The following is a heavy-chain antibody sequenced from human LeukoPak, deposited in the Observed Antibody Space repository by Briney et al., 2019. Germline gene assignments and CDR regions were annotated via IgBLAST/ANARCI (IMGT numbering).Heavy chain of an antibody. CDR2: ISAYNGNT. D-gene: IGHD1-1*01. CDR1: GYTFTSYG. Sequence: GASVKVSCKASGYTFTSYGISWVRQAPGQGLEWMGWISAYNGNTNYAQKLQGRVTMTTDTSTSTAYMELRSLRSDDTAVYYCARVVWNALYYYYYYMDVWGKGTTVTVSS. CDR3: ARVVWNALYYYYYYMDV. J-gene: IGHJ6*03. V-gene: IGHV1-18*01.